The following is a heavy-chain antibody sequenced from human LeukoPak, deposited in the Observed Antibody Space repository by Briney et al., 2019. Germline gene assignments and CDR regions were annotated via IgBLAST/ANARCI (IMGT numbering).Heavy chain of an antibody. CDR2: IYYSGST. Sequence: SETLSLTCTVSGGSISSYYWSWIRQPPGKGLEWIGYIYYSGSTNYNPPLKSRVTISVDTSKNQFSLKLSSVTAADTAVYYCAGTTSGWYGGGDYWGQGTLVTVSS. J-gene: IGHJ4*02. D-gene: IGHD6-19*01. CDR3: AGTTSGWYGGGDY. V-gene: IGHV4-59*08. CDR1: GGSISSYY.